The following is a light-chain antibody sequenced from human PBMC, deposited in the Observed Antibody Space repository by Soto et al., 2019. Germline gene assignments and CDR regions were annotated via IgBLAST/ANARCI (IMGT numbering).Light chain of an antibody. Sequence: ESVLTQSPGTLSLSPGERATVSCRSSQSVTSSFLAWYQQKPGQAPRLLIYGASSRATGIPDRFSGSGSGADFTLTISGLEPEDFAVYYCQQYGSSRWTFGQGTKVDI. CDR1: QSVTSSF. V-gene: IGKV3-20*01. J-gene: IGKJ1*01. CDR3: QQYGSSRWT. CDR2: GAS.